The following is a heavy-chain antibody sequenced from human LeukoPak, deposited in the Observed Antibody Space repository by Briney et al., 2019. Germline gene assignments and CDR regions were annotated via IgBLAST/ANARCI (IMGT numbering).Heavy chain of an antibody. Sequence: PSETLSLTCTVSGGSISSYHWSWIRQPPGKGLECIGYIYYSGSTHYNPSLKSRVTISVDTSKNQFSLKLSSVTAADTAVYYCARGIVVVAQLGFYFYYMDVWGKGTTVTISS. J-gene: IGHJ6*03. CDR3: ARGIVVVAQLGFYFYYMDV. V-gene: IGHV4-59*08. CDR2: IYYSGST. CDR1: GGSISSYH. D-gene: IGHD2-15*01.